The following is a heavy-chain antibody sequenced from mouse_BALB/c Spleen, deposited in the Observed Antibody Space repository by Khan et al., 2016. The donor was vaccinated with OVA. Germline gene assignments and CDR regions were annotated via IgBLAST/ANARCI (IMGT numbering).Heavy chain of an antibody. CDR1: GYTFTSYW. D-gene: IGHD2-2*01. Sequence: QVQLQQSGAELVRPGASVKLSCKASGYTFTSYWMNWVKQRPGQGLEWIGMIDPSDSETHYNQMFKDKATLTVDKFSRTAYMQLSSLTSEDSAVYYGARREKYGYDPSWFAYWGQGTLVTVSS. CDR2: IDPSDSET. V-gene: IGHV1-61*01. CDR3: ARREKYGYDPSWFAY. J-gene: IGHJ3*01.